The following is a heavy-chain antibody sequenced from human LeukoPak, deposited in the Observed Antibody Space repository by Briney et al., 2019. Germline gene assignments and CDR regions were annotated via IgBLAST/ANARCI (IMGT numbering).Heavy chain of an antibody. CDR3: ARGPPLSQLLLAAQLDY. CDR2: INPNSGGT. Sequence: ASVKVSCKASGYTFTGYYMHWVRQAPGQGLEWMGWINPNSGGTNYAQKFQGRVTMTRDTSISTAYMELSRLRSDDTAVYYCARGPPLSQLLLAAQLDYWGQGNLVTVSS. V-gene: IGHV1-2*02. CDR1: GYTFTGYY. J-gene: IGHJ4*02. D-gene: IGHD2-2*01.